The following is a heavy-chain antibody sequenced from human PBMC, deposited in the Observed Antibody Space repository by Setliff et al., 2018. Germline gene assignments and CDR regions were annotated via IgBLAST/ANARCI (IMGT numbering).Heavy chain of an antibody. CDR1: GYTFTSSG. CDR3: ALTTLSLCSGGNCPNALDI. V-gene: IGHV1-18*01. D-gene: IGHD2-15*01. J-gene: IGHJ3*02. Sequence: ASVKVSCKTSGYTFTSSGISWVRQAPGQGLEWMGWISGFNGVAKYAQNFQDRVTMATDTSTNMAYMELRSLRSDDTAIYFCALTTLSLCSGGNCPNALDIWGQGTLVTVSS. CDR2: ISGFNGVA.